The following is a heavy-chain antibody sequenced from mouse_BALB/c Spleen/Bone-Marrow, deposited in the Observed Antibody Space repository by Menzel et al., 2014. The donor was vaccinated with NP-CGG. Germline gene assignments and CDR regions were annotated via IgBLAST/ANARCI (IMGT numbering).Heavy chain of an antibody. Sequence: EVNVVESGGGLVQPGGSLRLSCATSGFTFTDYYMTWVRQPSGKALEWLSFIRNEANGYTTEYSASVKGRFTISRGNSQSILYLQMNTLRPEDSATYYCARDNGSSPSYWFFNVWGAGTTVTVSS. CDR2: IRNEANGYTT. V-gene: IGHV7-3*02. CDR1: GFTFTDYY. CDR3: ARDNGSSPSYWFFNV. D-gene: IGHD1-1*01. J-gene: IGHJ1*01.